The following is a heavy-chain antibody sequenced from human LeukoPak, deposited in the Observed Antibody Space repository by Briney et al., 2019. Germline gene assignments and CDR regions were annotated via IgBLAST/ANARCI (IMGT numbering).Heavy chain of an antibody. D-gene: IGHD6-13*01. V-gene: IGHV3-7*01. J-gene: IGHJ4*02. CDR2: IKQDGSEK. CDR1: GFIFSSYW. CDR3: ARRGRIAAAGTDQYYFDY. Sequence: GGSLRLSCAAPGFIFSSYWMSWVRQAPGKGLEWVANIKQDGSEKYYVDSVKGRFTISRDNAKNSLYLQMNSLRAEDTAVYYCARRGRIAAAGTDQYYFDYWGQGTLVTVSS.